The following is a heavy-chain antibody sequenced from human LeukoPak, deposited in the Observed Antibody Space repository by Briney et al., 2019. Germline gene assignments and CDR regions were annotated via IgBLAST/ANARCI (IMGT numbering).Heavy chain of an antibody. CDR2: INYDGDT. D-gene: IGHD3-16*01. J-gene: IGHJ4*02. Sequence: GGSLRLSCAASGFAFTDYAMHWVRQAPGKGLQWVSIINYDGDTSYSDSVKGRFSISRDISKNTLYLQMSSLRADDAAVYYCAKGGEMRTFFFDSWGQGSLVTVSS. V-gene: IGHV3-NL1*01. CDR1: GFAFTDYA. CDR3: AKGGEMRTFFFDS.